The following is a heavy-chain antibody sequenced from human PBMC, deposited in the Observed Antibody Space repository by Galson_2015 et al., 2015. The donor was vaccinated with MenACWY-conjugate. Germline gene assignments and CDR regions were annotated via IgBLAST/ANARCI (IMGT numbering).Heavy chain of an antibody. J-gene: IGHJ6*02. D-gene: IGHD3-22*01. V-gene: IGHV1-69*04. Sequence: SVKVSCKASGGTFSSYAISWVRQAPGQGLEWMGRIIPILGIANYAQKFQGRVTITADKSTSTAYMELSSLRSEDTAVYYCARGYYDSSGYRHYYYYYGMDVWGQGTTVTVSS. CDR1: GGTFSSYA. CDR3: ARGYYDSSGYRHYYYYYGMDV. CDR2: IIPILGIA.